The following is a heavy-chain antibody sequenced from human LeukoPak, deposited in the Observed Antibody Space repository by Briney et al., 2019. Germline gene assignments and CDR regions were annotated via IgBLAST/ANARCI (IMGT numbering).Heavy chain of an antibody. CDR3: AREKGYYNASSGYSDY. D-gene: IGHD3-22*01. Sequence: GGSLRLSCAASGFTFSSYAMHWVRQAPGKGLEWVAVISYDGSNKYYADSVKGRFTISRDNSKNTLYLQMNSLRVEDTAVYYCAREKGYYNASSGYSDYWGQGTVVTVSS. J-gene: IGHJ4*02. CDR1: GFTFSSYA. V-gene: IGHV3-30-3*01. CDR2: ISYDGSNK.